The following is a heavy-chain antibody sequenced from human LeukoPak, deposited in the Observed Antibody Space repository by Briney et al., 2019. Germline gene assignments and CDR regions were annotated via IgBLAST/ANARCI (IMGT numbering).Heavy chain of an antibody. J-gene: IGHJ3*02. Sequence: ASETLSLTCTVSGYSISSGYYWGWIRQPPGKGLEWIGAIHHSGGTYYNPSLKSRVTISIDTSKNHFSLKLTSVTAADTAVYYCAKDIYGLPPRAFDIWGQGTMVTVSS. CDR2: IHHSGGT. CDR3: AKDIYGLPPRAFDI. D-gene: IGHD4-17*01. V-gene: IGHV4-38-2*02. CDR1: GYSISSGYY.